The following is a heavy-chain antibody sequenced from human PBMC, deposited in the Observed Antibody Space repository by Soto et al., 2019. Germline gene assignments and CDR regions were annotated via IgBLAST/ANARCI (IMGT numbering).Heavy chain of an antibody. CDR3: TRDRGSSGIFELDV. J-gene: IGHJ3*01. Sequence: GGSLRLSCVASQFPFDVYSMHWVRQAPGKGLEWVSYIRHTTSATFYADAVKGRFTISRDNRKNSLFLQMNSLRADGTGVYCWTRDRGSSGIFELDVWGPGTLVTVSS. CDR1: QFPFDVYS. V-gene: IGHV3-48*01. D-gene: IGHD6-19*01. CDR2: IRHTTSAT.